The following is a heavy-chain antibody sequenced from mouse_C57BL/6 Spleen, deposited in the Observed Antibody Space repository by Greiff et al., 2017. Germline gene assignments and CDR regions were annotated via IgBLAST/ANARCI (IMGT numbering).Heavy chain of an antibody. V-gene: IGHV1-69*01. CDR1: GYTFTSYW. Sequence: QVQLQQPGAELVMPGASVKLSCKASGYTFTSYWMHWVKQRPGQGLEWIGEIDPSDSYTNYNQKFKGKSTLTVDKSSSTAYMQLSSLTSEDAAVYYCARGEASYDGYAWFAYWGQGTLVTVSA. D-gene: IGHD2-3*01. CDR2: IDPSDSYT. J-gene: IGHJ3*01. CDR3: ARGEASYDGYAWFAY.